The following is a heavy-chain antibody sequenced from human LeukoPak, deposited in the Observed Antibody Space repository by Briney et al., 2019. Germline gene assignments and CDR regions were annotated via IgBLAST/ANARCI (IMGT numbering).Heavy chain of an antibody. J-gene: IGHJ6*02. CDR2: TYYRSKWYN. CDR1: GDSVSSYIAA. Sequence: SQTLSLTCAISGDSVSSYIAAWTWIRQSPSRGLEWLGRTYYRSKWYNDYAVSVKSRVTINPDTSKNQFSLQLNSVTPEDAAVYYCARDQDGMDVWGQGTTVTVSS. V-gene: IGHV6-1*01. CDR3: ARDQDGMDV.